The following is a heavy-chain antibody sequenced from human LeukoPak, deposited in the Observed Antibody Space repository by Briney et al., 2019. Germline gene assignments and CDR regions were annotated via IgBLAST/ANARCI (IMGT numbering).Heavy chain of an antibody. CDR3: ASYLVPPSEWSDRDWFDP. CDR1: GGTFSSYA. Sequence: GPSVKVSCKASGGTFSSYAISWVRQAPGQGLEWMGRIIPIFGTANYAQKFQGRVTITTDESTSTAYMELSSLRSEDTAVYYCASYLVPPSEWSDRDWFDPWGQGTLVTVSS. D-gene: IGHD3-3*01. V-gene: IGHV1-69*05. CDR2: IIPIFGTA. J-gene: IGHJ5*02.